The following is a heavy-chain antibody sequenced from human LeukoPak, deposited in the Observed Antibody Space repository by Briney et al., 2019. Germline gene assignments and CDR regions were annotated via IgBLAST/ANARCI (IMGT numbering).Heavy chain of an antibody. D-gene: IGHD2-2*01. V-gene: IGHV3-7*01. CDR2: IKYDGSEI. CDR3: ARSYQLDY. J-gene: IGHJ4*02. CDR1: GFYFGSFW. Sequence: GGSLRLSCVVSGFYFGSFWMTWVRQAPGKGLDWVANIKYDGSEIYYADSVKGRFTISRDNANSSLYLQLNNLRVEDTALYYCARSYQLDYWGRGTLVTVSS.